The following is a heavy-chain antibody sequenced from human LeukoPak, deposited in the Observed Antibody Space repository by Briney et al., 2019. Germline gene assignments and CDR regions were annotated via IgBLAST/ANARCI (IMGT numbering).Heavy chain of an antibody. CDR2: INHSGST. J-gene: IGHJ4*02. CDR3: ARGTDYDSSGYYFAFDY. Sequence: SETLSLTCAVYGGSFSGYYWSWIRQPPGKGLEWIGEINHSGSTNYNSSLKSRVTISVDTSKNQFSLKLSSVTAADTAVYYCARGTDYDSSGYYFAFDYWGQGTLVTVSS. CDR1: GGSFSGYY. D-gene: IGHD3-22*01. V-gene: IGHV4-34*01.